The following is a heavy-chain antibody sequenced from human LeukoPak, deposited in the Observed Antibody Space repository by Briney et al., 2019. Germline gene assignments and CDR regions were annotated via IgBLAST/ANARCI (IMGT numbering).Heavy chain of an antibody. Sequence: GGSLRLSCAASGFTFSSYNMNWVRQAPGKGLEWVGVISFHETNKYYADSVRGRFTISRDSSKNTVFLQMNNLRIEDTAIYYCAEDKIGAINWFDPWGQGTLVTVSS. V-gene: IGHV3-30*18. CDR3: AEDKIGAINWFDP. J-gene: IGHJ5*02. CDR1: GFTFSSYN. D-gene: IGHD3-16*01. CDR2: ISFHETNK.